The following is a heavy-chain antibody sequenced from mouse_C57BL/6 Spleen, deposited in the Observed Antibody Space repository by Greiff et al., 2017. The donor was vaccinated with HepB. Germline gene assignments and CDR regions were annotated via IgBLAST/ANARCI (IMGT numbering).Heavy chain of an antibody. CDR3: ARSRTGTGYFDY. Sequence: VQLKQSGPELVKPGASVKIPCKASGYTFTDYNMDWVKQSHGKSLEWIGDINPNNGGTIYNQKFKGKATLTVDKSSSTAYMELRSLTSEDTAVYYCARSRTGTGYFDYWGQGTTLTVSS. V-gene: IGHV1-18*01. CDR2: INPNNGGT. CDR1: GYTFTDYN. D-gene: IGHD4-1*01. J-gene: IGHJ2*01.